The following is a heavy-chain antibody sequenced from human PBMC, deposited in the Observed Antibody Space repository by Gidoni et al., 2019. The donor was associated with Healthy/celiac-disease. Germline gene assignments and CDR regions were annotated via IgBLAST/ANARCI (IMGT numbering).Heavy chain of an antibody. CDR3: ARWPFYDILTGYWYAFDI. J-gene: IGHJ3*02. CDR1: GGSFRGYY. V-gene: IGHV4-34*01. Sequence: QVQLQQWGAGLLKPSETLSLTCAVYGGSFRGYYWSWIRQPPGKGLEWIGEINHSGSTNYNPSLKSRVTISVDTSKNQFSLKLSSVTAADTAVYYCARWPFYDILTGYWYAFDIWGQGTMVTVSS. CDR2: INHSGST. D-gene: IGHD3-9*01.